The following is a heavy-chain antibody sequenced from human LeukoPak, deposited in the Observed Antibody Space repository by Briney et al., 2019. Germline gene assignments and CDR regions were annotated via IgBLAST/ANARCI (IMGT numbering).Heavy chain of an antibody. CDR3: ASDLAYCGGDCYLDSN. J-gene: IGHJ4*02. V-gene: IGHV3-21*01. D-gene: IGHD2-21*02. Sequence: GGSLRLSCAASGFTFSSYSMNWVRQAPGKGLEWVSSISSSSSYIYYADSVKGRFTISRDKAKNSLYLQMNSLRAEDTAVYYCASDLAYCGGDCYLDSNWGQGTLVTVSS. CDR2: ISSSSSYI. CDR1: GFTFSSYS.